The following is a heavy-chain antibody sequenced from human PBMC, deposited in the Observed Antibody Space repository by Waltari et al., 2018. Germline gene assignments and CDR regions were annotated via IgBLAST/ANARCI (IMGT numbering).Heavy chain of an antibody. D-gene: IGHD3-10*01. CDR1: GGSISSSSYY. CDR2: IYYSGST. J-gene: IGHJ6*02. CDR3: ARQRGVRGGYGMDV. Sequence: QLQLQGSGPGLVKPSETLSLTCTVSGGSISSSSYYWGWIRQPPGKGLEWIGSIYYSGSTYYNPSLKSRVTISVDTSKNQFSLKLSSVTAADTAVYYCARQRGVRGGYGMDVWGQGTTVTVSS. V-gene: IGHV4-39*01.